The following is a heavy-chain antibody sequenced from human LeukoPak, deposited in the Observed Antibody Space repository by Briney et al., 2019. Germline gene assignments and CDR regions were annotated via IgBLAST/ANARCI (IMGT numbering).Heavy chain of an antibody. CDR1: GGSISSYY. V-gene: IGHV4-59*08. CDR2: IYYSGST. J-gene: IGHJ4*02. Sequence: SETLSLTCTVSGGSISSYYWSWIRQPPGKGLEWIRYIYYSGSTNYNPSLKSRVTISVDTSKNQFSLKLSSVTAADTAVYYCARHYDFWSGYFDYWGQGTLVTVSS. CDR3: ARHYDFWSGYFDY. D-gene: IGHD3-3*01.